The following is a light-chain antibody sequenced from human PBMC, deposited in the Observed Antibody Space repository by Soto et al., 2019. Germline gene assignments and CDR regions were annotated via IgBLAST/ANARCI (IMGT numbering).Light chain of an antibody. V-gene: IGLV7-43*01. J-gene: IGLJ3*02. CDR2: STV. Sequence: QAVVTQEPSLTVSPGGTVTLTCASTTGAVTSDHFSNWFQQKPGQAPRSLIYSTVNKHSWTPARFSGSLVGDKAALTLSGVQPEDEDDYCCVLHGTGVWVFGGGTKLTVL. CDR3: VLHGTGVWV. CDR1: TGAVTSDHF.